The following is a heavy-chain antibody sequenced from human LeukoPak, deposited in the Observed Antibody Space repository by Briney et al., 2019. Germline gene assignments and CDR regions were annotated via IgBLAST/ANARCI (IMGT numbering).Heavy chain of an antibody. V-gene: IGHV3-9*01. Sequence: GRSLRLSCAASGFTFDDYAMHWVRQAPGKGLEWVSGISWNSGSIGYADSVKGRFTISRDNAKNSLYLQMNSLRAEDTALFYCAKATYDILTGYYKGYFDYWGQGTLVTVSS. CDR3: AKATYDILTGYYKGYFDY. D-gene: IGHD3-9*01. CDR1: GFTFDDYA. J-gene: IGHJ4*02. CDR2: ISWNSGSI.